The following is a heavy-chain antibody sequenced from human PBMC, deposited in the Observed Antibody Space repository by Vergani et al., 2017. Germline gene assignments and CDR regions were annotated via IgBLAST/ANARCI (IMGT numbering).Heavy chain of an antibody. CDR3: AKTPSIVVVPGVYFDY. CDR2: ISGSGGST. V-gene: IGHV3-23*01. CDR1: GFTFSSYA. Sequence: EVQLLESGGGLVQPGGSLRLSCAASGFTFSSYAMSWVRQAPGKGLEWVSAISGSGGSTYYADSVKGRFTIAREHSKNTLYLQMNSLRAEDTAVYYCAKTPSIVVVPGVYFDYWGQGTLVTVSS. J-gene: IGHJ4*02. D-gene: IGHD2-2*01.